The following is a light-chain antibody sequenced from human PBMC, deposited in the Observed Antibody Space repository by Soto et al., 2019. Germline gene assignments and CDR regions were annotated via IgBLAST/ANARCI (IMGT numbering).Light chain of an antibody. Sequence: EVVMTQSPATLSVSPGEGVTLSCRASQGIGDTLAWYQHKPGQTPRLLIYDTSTRATGVPARFSGSRSGPEFALTINSLEPEDLAVYYCQQRNDWSSVTFVGGTKVDIK. V-gene: IGKV3-15*01. CDR2: DTS. CDR3: QQRNDWSSVT. J-gene: IGKJ4*01. CDR1: QGIGDT.